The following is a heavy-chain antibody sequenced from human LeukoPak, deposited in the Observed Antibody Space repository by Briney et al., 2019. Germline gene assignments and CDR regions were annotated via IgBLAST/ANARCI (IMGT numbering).Heavy chain of an antibody. J-gene: IGHJ4*02. CDR3: AKDSSGVTDY. CDR1: GFTFSSYG. V-gene: IGHV3-30*18. Sequence: PGGPVRLSCAASGFTFSSYGMHWVRQAPGKGLEWVAVISYDGSNKYYADSLKGRFTISRDNSKNTLYLQMNSLRAEDTAVYYCAKDSSGVTDYWGQGTLVSVSS. D-gene: IGHD3-10*01. CDR2: ISYDGSNK.